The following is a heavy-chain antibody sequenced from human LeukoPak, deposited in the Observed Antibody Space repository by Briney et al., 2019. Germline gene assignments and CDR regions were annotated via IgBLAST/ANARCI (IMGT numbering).Heavy chain of an antibody. Sequence: GGSLRLSCAASGFTFSSYGMHWVRQAPGKGLEWVAFIRYDGSNKYYADSVKGRFTISRDNSKNTLYLQMNSLRAEDTAVYYCAKELYYYDSKGCAFDIWGQGTMVTVPS. D-gene: IGHD3-22*01. CDR1: GFTFSSYG. CDR2: IRYDGSNK. CDR3: AKELYYYDSKGCAFDI. J-gene: IGHJ3*02. V-gene: IGHV3-30*02.